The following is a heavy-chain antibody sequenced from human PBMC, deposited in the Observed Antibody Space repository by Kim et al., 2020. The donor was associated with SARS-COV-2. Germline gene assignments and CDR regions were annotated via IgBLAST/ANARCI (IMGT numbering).Heavy chain of an antibody. CDR2: NK. CDR3: ASELLVYFVY. D-gene: IGHD2-8*02. V-gene: IGHV3-33*01. J-gene: IGHJ4*02. Sequence: NKYYAATVKGRFTISRDNSKNTLYLQMNSLRAEDTAVYYCASELLVYFVYWGQGTLVTVSS.